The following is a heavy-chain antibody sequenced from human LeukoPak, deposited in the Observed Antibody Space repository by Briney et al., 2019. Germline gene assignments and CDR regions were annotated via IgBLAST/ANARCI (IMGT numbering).Heavy chain of an antibody. V-gene: IGHV3-7*01. J-gene: IGHJ4*02. CDR2: IRNDGLTQ. D-gene: IGHD4-17*01. CDR1: GFTFSGRW. Sequence: GGSLELSCAASGFTFSGRWMGWVRQAPGKGLEWVANIRNDGLTQYYLDSVKGRFTISRDNAKDSLSLQMNSLRAEDTAVYFCARHGDYCFDLWGQGTLVTVSS. CDR3: ARHGDYCFDL.